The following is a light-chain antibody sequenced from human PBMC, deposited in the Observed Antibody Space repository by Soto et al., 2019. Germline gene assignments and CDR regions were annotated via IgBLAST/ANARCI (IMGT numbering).Light chain of an antibody. J-gene: IGKJ5*01. CDR1: EDINSR. Sequence: DIQMTQSPSSVSASVGDRVTISCRASEDINSRLAWYQQKPGNAPKLLIYAAFILQSGVPSRFSGYGSGTDFTLSISSLQPEDFATYYCQQSYTTPITFGQGTRLEIK. CDR3: QQSYTTPIT. V-gene: IGKV1-12*01. CDR2: AAF.